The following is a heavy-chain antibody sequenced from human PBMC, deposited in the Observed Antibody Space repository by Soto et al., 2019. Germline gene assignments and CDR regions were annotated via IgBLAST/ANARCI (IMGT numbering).Heavy chain of an antibody. CDR3: ARDEMSETYYDFWSGYYRAPNDAFDI. CDR2: ISAYNGNT. CDR1: GYTFTSYG. D-gene: IGHD3-3*01. Sequence: GASVKVSCKASGYTFTSYGISWVRQAPGQGLEWMGWISAYNGNTNYAQKLQGRVTMTTDTSTSTAYMEPRSLRSDDTAVYYCARDEMSETYYDFWSGYYRAPNDAFDIWGQGTMVTVSS. J-gene: IGHJ3*02. V-gene: IGHV1-18*04.